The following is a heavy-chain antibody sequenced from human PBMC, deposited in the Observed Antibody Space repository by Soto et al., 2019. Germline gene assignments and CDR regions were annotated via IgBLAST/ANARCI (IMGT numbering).Heavy chain of an antibody. J-gene: IGHJ4*02. CDR3: ARWIVGASGGLGF. V-gene: IGHV4-31*03. CDR1: GGSISGGGYY. CDR2: IYYGGRT. D-gene: IGHD1-26*01. Sequence: QVQLQASGPGLVKPSQTLSLTCSVAGGSISGGGYYWSWIRQFPGKGLEGIGYIYYGGRTYYTPSLQSRVPISVDTSKTQVSLKLLSVTAADTDVYYLARWIVGASGGLGFWGQGSLVTVSS.